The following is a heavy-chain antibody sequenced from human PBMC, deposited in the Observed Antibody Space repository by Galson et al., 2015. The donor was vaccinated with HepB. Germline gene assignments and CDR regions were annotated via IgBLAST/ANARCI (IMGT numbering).Heavy chain of an antibody. D-gene: IGHD6-13*01. CDR1: GFTFSNAW. Sequence: SLRLSCAASGFTFSNAWMSWVRQAPGKGLEWVGRITANPDGGTTDYAAPVKGRFTISRDDSKNTLYLQMNSLKTEDTAVYYCTTFCILAGGSRGGCDYWGQGTLVTVSS. CDR3: TTFCILAGGSRGGCDY. CDR2: ITANPDGGTT. V-gene: IGHV3-15*01. J-gene: IGHJ4*02.